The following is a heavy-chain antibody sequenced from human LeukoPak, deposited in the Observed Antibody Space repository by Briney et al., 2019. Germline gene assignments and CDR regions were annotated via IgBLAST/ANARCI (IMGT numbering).Heavy chain of an antibody. V-gene: IGHV3-23*01. CDR1: GFTFSSYA. J-gene: IGHJ6*03. Sequence: GGSLRLSCAASGFTFSSYAMNWVRQAPGKGLEWVSAISGSGGSTYYADSVKGRFTISRDNSKHTLYLQMNSLRVEDTAVYYCAKGFYDDYVLDYYYYMDVWGKGTTVTVSS. D-gene: IGHD4-17*01. CDR2: ISGSGGST. CDR3: AKGFYDDYVLDYYYYMDV.